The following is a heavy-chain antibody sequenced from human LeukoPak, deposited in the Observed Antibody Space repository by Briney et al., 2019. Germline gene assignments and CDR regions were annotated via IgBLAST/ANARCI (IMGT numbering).Heavy chain of an antibody. V-gene: IGHV1-18*01. D-gene: IGHD3-10*01. CDR3: ARDRASYYYGSGCLGY. CDR2: ISAYNGNT. CDR1: GYTFTSYG. Sequence: ASVKVSCKASGYTFTSYGISWVRQAPGQGLEWMGWISAYNGNTNYAQKLQGRVTMTTDTSTSTAYMELRSLKSDDTAVYYCARDRASYYYGSGCLGYWGQGTLVTVSS. J-gene: IGHJ4*02.